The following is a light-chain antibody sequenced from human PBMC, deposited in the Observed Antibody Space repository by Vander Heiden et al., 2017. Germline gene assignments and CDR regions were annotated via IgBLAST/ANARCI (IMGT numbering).Light chain of an antibody. V-gene: IGLV3-25*03. CDR2: KDS. CDR3: QSADSSVTYPGRV. J-gene: IGLJ3*02. Sequence: SYELTQPPSVSVSPGQTARITCPGDALPKPYAYWYQQKPGQAPVLVIYKDSERPSGIPERFSGSSSGTTVTLTISGVQAEDEADYYCQSADSSVTYPGRVFGGGTKLTVL. CDR1: ALPKPY.